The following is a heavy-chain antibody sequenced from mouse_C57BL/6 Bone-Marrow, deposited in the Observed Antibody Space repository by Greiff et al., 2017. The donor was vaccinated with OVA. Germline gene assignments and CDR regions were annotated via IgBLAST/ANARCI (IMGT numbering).Heavy chain of an antibody. J-gene: IGHJ4*01. D-gene: IGHD1-1*01. CDR3: ARFYGSSCAMDY. CDR2: INPSNGGT. Sequence: LQPGTELVKPGASVKLSCKASGYTSISYWMHRVKQRPGQGLEWIGNINPSNGGTNYNEKIKSKATLTVDKSSSTAYMQLNSLTPEDSAVSYCARFYGSSCAMDYWGRGTAVTVSS. V-gene: IGHV1-53*01. CDR1: GYTSISYW.